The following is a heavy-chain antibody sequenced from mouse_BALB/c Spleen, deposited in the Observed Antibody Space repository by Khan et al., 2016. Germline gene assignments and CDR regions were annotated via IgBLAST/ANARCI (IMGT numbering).Heavy chain of an antibody. CDR1: GFNIKDTY. CDR3: ARSTMITFDY. CDR2: IDPANGNT. J-gene: IGHJ2*01. Sequence: VQLQQPGAELVKPGASVKLSCTASGFNIKDTYMHWVKQRPEQGLEWIGRIDPANGNTKYDPKFQGKATITADTSSNTAYLQLSSLTSEDTAVYYCARSTMITFDYWGQGTTLTVSS. D-gene: IGHD2-4*01. V-gene: IGHV14-3*02.